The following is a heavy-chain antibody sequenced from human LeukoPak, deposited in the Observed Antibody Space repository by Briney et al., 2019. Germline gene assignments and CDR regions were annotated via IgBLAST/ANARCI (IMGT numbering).Heavy chain of an antibody. J-gene: IGHJ4*02. D-gene: IGHD5-12*01. Sequence: GASVKVSCKASGYTFTSYYMHWVRHAPGQGLEWMGIINPSGGSTSYAQKFQGRVTMTRDTSTSTVYMELSSLRSEDTAVYYCARGRGKKWLRSEYYFDYWGQGTLVTVSS. CDR3: ARGRGKKWLRSEYYFDY. CDR1: GYTFTSYY. V-gene: IGHV1-46*01. CDR2: INPSGGST.